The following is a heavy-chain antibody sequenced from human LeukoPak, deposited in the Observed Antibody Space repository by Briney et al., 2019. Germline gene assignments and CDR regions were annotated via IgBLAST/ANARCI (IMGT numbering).Heavy chain of an antibody. Sequence: ASVKVSCKASGYTFTSYYMHWLRQAPGQGLEWMGGIIPIFGTANYAQKFQGRVTITADESTSTAYMELSSLRSEDTAVYYCARAPGFWSGFDYWGQGTLVTVSS. CDR2: IIPIFGTA. CDR3: ARAPGFWSGFDY. CDR1: GYTFTSYY. J-gene: IGHJ4*02. V-gene: IGHV1-69*13. D-gene: IGHD3-3*01.